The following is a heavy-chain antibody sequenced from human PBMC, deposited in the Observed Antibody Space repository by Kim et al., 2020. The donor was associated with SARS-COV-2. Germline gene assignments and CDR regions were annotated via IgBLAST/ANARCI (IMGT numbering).Heavy chain of an antibody. J-gene: IGHJ6*02. CDR2: IYYSGST. CDR1: GGSISSGGYY. D-gene: IGHD5-18*01. V-gene: IGHV4-31*03. Sequence: SETLSLTCTVSGGSISSGGYYWSWIRQHPGKGLEWIGYIYYSGSTYYNPSLKSRVTISVDTSKNQFSLKLSSVTAADTAVYYCARASVDTAMVTHYYYYYGMDVWGQGTTVTVSS. CDR3: ARASVDTAMVTHYYYYYGMDV.